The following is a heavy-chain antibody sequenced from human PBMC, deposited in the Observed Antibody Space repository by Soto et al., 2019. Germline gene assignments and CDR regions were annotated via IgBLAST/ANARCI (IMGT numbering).Heavy chain of an antibody. Sequence: TLALTCTVSGGSISSGGYYWSWIRQHPGKGLEWIGYIYYSGSTYYNPSLKSRVTISVDTSKNQFSLKLSSVTAADTAVYYCARGYYDFWSGNPINWFDPWGQGTLVTVSS. CDR3: ARGYYDFWSGNPINWFDP. J-gene: IGHJ5*02. V-gene: IGHV4-31*03. CDR2: IYYSGST. D-gene: IGHD3-3*01. CDR1: GGSISSGGYY.